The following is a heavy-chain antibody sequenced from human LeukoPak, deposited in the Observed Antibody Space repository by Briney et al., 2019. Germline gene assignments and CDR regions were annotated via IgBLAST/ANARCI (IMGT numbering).Heavy chain of an antibody. CDR1: GGSISSYY. V-gene: IGHV4-59*08. J-gene: IGHJ3*02. CDR2: IYYSGST. D-gene: IGHD5-18*01. Sequence: SETLSLICTVSGGSISSYYWSWIRQPPGKGLEWIGYIYYSGSTNYNPSLKSRVTISVDTSKNQFSLKLSSVTAADTAVYYCARTTAFDAFDIWGQGTMVTVSS. CDR3: ARTTAFDAFDI.